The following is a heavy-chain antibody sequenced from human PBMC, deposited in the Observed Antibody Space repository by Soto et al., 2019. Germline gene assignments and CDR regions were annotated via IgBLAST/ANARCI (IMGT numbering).Heavy chain of an antibody. D-gene: IGHD1-1*01. V-gene: IGHV1-18*04. J-gene: IGHJ6*02. CDR1: GYTFTGYY. CDR3: ARVVWNDGEYYYYYGMDV. Sequence: ASVKVSCKASGYTFTGYYMHWVRQAPGQGLEWMGWISAYNGNTNYAQKLQGRVTMTTDTSTSTAYMELRSLRSDDTAVYYCARVVWNDGEYYYYYGMDVWGQGTTVTVSS. CDR2: ISAYNGNT.